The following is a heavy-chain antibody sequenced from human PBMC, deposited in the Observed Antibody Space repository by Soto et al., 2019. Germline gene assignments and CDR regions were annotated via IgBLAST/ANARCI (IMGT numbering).Heavy chain of an antibody. V-gene: IGHV1-3*01. CDR2: INAGNGYT. Sequence: QVQLVQSGAEVKKPGASVKVSCKASGYTFTSYAMHWVRQAPGQRLEWMGWINAGNGYTKYSQKFQGRVTITRDTSASTAYMELSSLRSEDTAVYYCARPHFSSSHYFDYWGQGTLVTVSS. D-gene: IGHD6-13*01. J-gene: IGHJ4*02. CDR3: ARPHFSSSHYFDY. CDR1: GYTFTSYA.